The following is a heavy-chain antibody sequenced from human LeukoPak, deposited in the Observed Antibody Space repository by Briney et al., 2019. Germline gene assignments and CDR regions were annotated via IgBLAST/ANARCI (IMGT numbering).Heavy chain of an antibody. CDR1: GGSFSDYY. Sequence: SETLSLTCAVYGGSFSDYYWSWIRQPPGKGLEWIGGTNHSGSTNYNPSLKSRVTISVDTSKYQFSLKLSSVTAADTAVYYCAGSIAARLDYWGQGTLVTVSS. V-gene: IGHV4-34*01. J-gene: IGHJ4*02. D-gene: IGHD6-6*01. CDR3: AGSIAARLDY. CDR2: TNHSGST.